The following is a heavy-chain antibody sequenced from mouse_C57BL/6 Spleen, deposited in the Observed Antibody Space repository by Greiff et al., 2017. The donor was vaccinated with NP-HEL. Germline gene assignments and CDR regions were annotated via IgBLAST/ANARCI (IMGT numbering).Heavy chain of an antibody. V-gene: IGHV3-6*01. D-gene: IGHD2-1*01. J-gene: IGHJ4*01. CDR3: ARVGGNYEDAMDY. CDR2: ISYDGSN. CDR1: GYSITSGYY. Sequence: EVKLQESGPGLVKPSQSLSLTCSVTGYSITSGYYWNWIRQFPGNKLEWMGYISYDGSNNYNPSLKNRISITRDTSKNQFFLKLNSVTTEDTATYYCARVGGNYEDAMDYWGQGTSVTVSS.